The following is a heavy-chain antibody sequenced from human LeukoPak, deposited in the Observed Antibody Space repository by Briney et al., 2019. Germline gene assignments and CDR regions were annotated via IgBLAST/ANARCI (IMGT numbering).Heavy chain of an antibody. J-gene: IGHJ6*02. Sequence: ASVKVSCKASGYTFTSYAMNWVRQAPGQGLEWMGWINTNTGNPTYAQGFTGRFVFSLDTSVSTAYLQISSLKAEDTAVYYCARGRDYYYDSSGYSSYYYYGMDVWGQGTTVTVSS. D-gene: IGHD3-22*01. CDR3: ARGRDYYYDSSGYSSYYYYGMDV. CDR2: INTNTGNP. V-gene: IGHV7-4-1*02. CDR1: GYTFTSYA.